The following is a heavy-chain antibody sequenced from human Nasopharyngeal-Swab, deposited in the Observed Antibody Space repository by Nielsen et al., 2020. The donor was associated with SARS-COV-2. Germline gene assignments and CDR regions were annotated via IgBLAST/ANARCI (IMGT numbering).Heavy chain of an antibody. CDR2: IIPIFGTA. Sequence: SVKVSCKASGGTFSSYAISWVRQAPGQGLEWMGGIIPIFGTANYAQKFQGRVTITADESTSTAYMELSSLRSEDTAVYYCARSIAARVYYYYYMDVWGKGATVTVSS. D-gene: IGHD6-6*01. CDR1: GGTFSSYA. V-gene: IGHV1-69*13. J-gene: IGHJ6*03. CDR3: ARSIAARVYYYYYMDV.